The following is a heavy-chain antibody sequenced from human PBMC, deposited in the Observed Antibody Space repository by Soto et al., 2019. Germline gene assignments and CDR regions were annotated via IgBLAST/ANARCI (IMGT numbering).Heavy chain of an antibody. V-gene: IGHV3-23*01. CDR2: ISGSGGST. D-gene: IGHD6-6*01. CDR3: AKERRGRPSSSSGYFDY. CDR1: GFTFSSYA. J-gene: IGHJ4*02. Sequence: GGSLRLSCVASGFTFSSYAMSWVRQAPGKGLEWVSAISGSGGSTYYADSVKGRFTISRDNSKNTLYLQMNSLRAEDTAVYYCAKERRGRPSSSSGYFDYWGQGTLVTVSS.